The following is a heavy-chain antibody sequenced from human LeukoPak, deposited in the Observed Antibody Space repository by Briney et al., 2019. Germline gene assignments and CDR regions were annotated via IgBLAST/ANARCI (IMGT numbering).Heavy chain of an antibody. CDR1: GYTFTSYD. CDR2: MNPNSSNT. J-gene: IGHJ6*02. V-gene: IGHV1-8*01. Sequence: ASVKVSCKASGYTFTSYDINWVRQATGQGLEWMGWMNPNSSNTGYAQKFQGRVTITADESTSTAYMELSSLRSEDTAVYYCARVVVWEYYYYGMDVWGQGTTVTVSS. D-gene: IGHD2-8*02. CDR3: ARVVVWEYYYYGMDV.